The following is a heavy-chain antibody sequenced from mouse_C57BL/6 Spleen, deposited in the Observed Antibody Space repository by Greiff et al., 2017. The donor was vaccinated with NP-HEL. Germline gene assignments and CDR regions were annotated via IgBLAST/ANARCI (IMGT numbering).Heavy chain of an antibody. V-gene: IGHV5-6*01. CDR2: ISSGGSYT. Sequence: EVMLVESGGDLVKPGGSLKLSCAASGFTFSSYGMSWVRQTPDKRLEWVATISSGGSYTYYPDSVKGRFTISRDNAKNTLYLQMSRLKSEDTAMYYCARHGDSSGYVVLYFDYWGQGTTLTVSS. D-gene: IGHD3-2*02. CDR1: GFTFSSYG. CDR3: ARHGDSSGYVVLYFDY. J-gene: IGHJ2*01.